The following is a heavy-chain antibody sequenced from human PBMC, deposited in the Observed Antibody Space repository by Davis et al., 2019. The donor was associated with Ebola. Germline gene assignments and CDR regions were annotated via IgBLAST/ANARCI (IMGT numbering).Heavy chain of an antibody. J-gene: IGHJ4*02. Sequence: GGSLRLSCAASGFIFSNSVMTWVRQAPGKGLEWVSSITSSSHHKYYADSLKGRFTISRDDAKNSLYLQMNSLTAEDTAVYYCARAGIAARYYFDYWGQGTLVTVSS. D-gene: IGHD6-13*01. CDR2: ITSSSHHK. V-gene: IGHV3-21*01. CDR3: ARAGIAARYYFDY. CDR1: GFIFSNSV.